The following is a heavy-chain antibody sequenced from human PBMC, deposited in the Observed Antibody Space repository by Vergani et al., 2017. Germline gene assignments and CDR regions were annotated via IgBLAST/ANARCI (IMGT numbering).Heavy chain of an antibody. Sequence: VQLVESGGGLVKPGGSLRLSCAASGFTFSDYYMSWIRQAPGKGLEWVGRIKSKTDGGTTDYAAPVKGRFTISRDDSKNTLYLQMNSLKTEDTAVYYCTTDITDSSGYYYPVWGQGTLVTVSS. V-gene: IGHV3-15*01. CDR3: TTDITDSSGYYYPV. CDR1: GFTFSDYY. D-gene: IGHD3-22*01. CDR2: IKSKTDGGTT. J-gene: IGHJ4*02.